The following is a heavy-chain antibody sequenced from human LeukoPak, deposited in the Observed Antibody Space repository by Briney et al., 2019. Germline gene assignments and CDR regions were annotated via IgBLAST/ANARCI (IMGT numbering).Heavy chain of an antibody. V-gene: IGHV1-18*01. CDR2: ISAYNGNT. J-gene: IGHJ4*01. CDR3: ARDRVGGDLTGVSLY. CDR1: GYPFDNFG. D-gene: IGHD4-17*01. Sequence: GASVKVSCKASGYPFDNFGLTWVRQAPGQGLEWMGWISAYNGNTHCAQKFRGRLTLTTETSTSTAHLELRSLKSDDTAVYYCARDRVGGDLTGVSLYWGQGTLVTVSS.